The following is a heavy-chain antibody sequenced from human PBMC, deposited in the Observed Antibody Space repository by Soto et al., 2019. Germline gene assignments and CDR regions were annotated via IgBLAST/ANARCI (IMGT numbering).Heavy chain of an antibody. CDR2: VYYSGNT. V-gene: IGHV4-59*08. Sequence: SETLSLTCTVSGGSISSSYWSWIRQPPGMGLEWLAYVYYSGNTNYNPSLKSRVTISIDTSKNQFSLKLSSVTAADTAVYYCARQNIANYFDYWGQGTLDTVSS. D-gene: IGHD3-16*02. J-gene: IGHJ4*02. CDR1: GGSISSSY. CDR3: ARQNIANYFDY.